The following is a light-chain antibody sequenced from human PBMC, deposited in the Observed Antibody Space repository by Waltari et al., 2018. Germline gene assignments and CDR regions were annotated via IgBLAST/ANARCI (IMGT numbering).Light chain of an antibody. V-gene: IGKV3-20*01. CDR3: QHYVRLPVT. CDR1: QSVGRS. Sequence: ELVLPQAPGTLSLSPGETDTLSCRASQSVGRSLVWYQQKHRQAPRLLIYDSSTRATGIPDRCSGRGSGTDVSVRISRLAPDDLAVYYCQHYVRLPVTFGPGTKVEFK. J-gene: IGKJ1*01. CDR2: DSS.